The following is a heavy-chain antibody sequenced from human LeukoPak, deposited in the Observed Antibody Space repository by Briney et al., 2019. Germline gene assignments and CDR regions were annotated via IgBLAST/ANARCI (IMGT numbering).Heavy chain of an antibody. D-gene: IGHD3-16*01. Sequence: PSETLSLTCTVSGGSISSGDYYWSWLRQPPGTGLEWIGYIYYSGSTYYNPSLKSRVTISVDTSKNQFSLKLSSVTAADTAVYYCARDLGITHLLHPWGQGTLVTVSP. V-gene: IGHV4-30-4*01. J-gene: IGHJ5*02. CDR1: GGSISSGDYY. CDR2: IYYSGST. CDR3: ARDLGITHLLHP.